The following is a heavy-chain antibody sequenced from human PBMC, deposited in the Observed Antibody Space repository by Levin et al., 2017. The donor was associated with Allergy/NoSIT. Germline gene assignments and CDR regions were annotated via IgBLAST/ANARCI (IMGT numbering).Heavy chain of an antibody. V-gene: IGHV2-5*02. J-gene: IGHJ4*02. CDR1: GFSLSTSGVG. D-gene: IGHD3-10*01. CDR3: AHIPTTSWFGELCCFDY. Sequence: SGPTLVKPTQTLTLTCTFSGFSLSTSGVGVGWIRQPPGKALEWLALIYWDDDKRYSPSLKSRLTITKDTSKNQVVLTMTNMDPVDTATYYCAHIPTTSWFGELCCFDYWGQGTLVTVSS. CDR2: IYWDDDK.